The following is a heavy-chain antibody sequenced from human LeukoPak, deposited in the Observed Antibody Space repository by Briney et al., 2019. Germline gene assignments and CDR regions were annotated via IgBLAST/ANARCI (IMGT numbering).Heavy chain of an antibody. D-gene: IGHD6-6*01. Sequence: ASVKVSCKASGGTFSSYAISWVRQAPGQGLEWMGRIIPIFGTANYAQKFQGRVTITTDESTSTAYMELSSLRSEDTAVYYCTKYSRSIDAFDIWGQGTMVTVSS. CDR3: TKYSRSIDAFDI. J-gene: IGHJ3*02. CDR2: IIPIFGTA. V-gene: IGHV1-69*05. CDR1: GGTFSSYA.